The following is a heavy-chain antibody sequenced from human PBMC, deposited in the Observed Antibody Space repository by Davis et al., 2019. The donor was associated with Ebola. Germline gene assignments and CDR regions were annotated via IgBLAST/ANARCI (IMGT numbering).Heavy chain of an antibody. D-gene: IGHD3-9*01. CDR3: AKGARRYDTYGMDV. Sequence: GGSLRLSCAASGFTVSSNYMSWVRQAPGKGLEWVSGISWNSGRIGYADSVKGRFTISRDNAKNSLYLQMNSLRAEDTALYYCAKGARRYDTYGMDVWGQGTTVTVSS. CDR2: ISWNSGRI. V-gene: IGHV3-9*01. CDR1: GFTVSSNY. J-gene: IGHJ6*02.